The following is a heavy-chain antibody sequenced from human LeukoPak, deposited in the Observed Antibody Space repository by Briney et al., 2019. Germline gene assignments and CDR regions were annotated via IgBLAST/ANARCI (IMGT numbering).Heavy chain of an antibody. D-gene: IGHD6-19*01. Sequence: GSLRLSCTVSGGSISTYSWTWIRQPPGKGLEWIGNIYYSGSTNYNPSLKSRVTISIDSSKNQFSLKVSSVTAADTAVYYCARAHSSGWPHMFDPWGQGTLVTVPS. CDR3: ARAHSSGWPHMFDP. V-gene: IGHV4-59*01. J-gene: IGHJ5*02. CDR1: GGSISTYS. CDR2: IYYSGST.